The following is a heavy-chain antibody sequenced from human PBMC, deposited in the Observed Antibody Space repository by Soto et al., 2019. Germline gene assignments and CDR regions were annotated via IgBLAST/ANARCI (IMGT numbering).Heavy chain of an antibody. V-gene: IGHV3-23*01. Sequence: EVQLSESRGRLGQPGGSLRLSCAASGFTFTNYAMTWVRQSPGKGLQWVSGISATGGLKYYADSVQGRFTISRDNSKNTLYLQMDNLRDEDTAIYYCAREVGAPSGWLDSWGQGTQVTVSS. D-gene: IGHD1-26*01. CDR2: ISATGGLK. CDR1: GFTFTNYA. J-gene: IGHJ5*01. CDR3: AREVGAPSGWLDS.